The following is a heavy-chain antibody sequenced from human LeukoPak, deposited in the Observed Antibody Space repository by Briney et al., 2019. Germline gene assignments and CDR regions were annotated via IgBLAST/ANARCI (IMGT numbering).Heavy chain of an antibody. V-gene: IGHV4-4*07. D-gene: IGHD3-10*01. CDR3: ARGTTMVRGLWAFDI. CDR2: IYSSGHT. Sequence: SETLSPTFTVSCGSTANFYWTWLRTTAPKGTGWDGRIYSSGHTAFNPSLGSRVTMSVDTSNNQFSLKLSSVTAADTAVYYCARGTTMVRGLWAFDIWGQGTMVTVSS. J-gene: IGHJ3*02. CDR1: CGSTANFY.